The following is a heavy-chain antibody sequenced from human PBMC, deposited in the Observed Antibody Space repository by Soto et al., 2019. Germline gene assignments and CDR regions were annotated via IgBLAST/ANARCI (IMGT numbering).Heavy chain of an antibody. Sequence: SETLSLTCTVSGGSISSSSYYWGWIRQPPGKGLEWIGSIYYSGSTYYNPSLKSRVTISVDTSKNQFSLKLSSVTAADTAVYYCARRYSSSWYTNWFDPWGQGTLVTVSS. CDR3: ARRYSSSWYTNWFDP. J-gene: IGHJ5*02. CDR1: GGSISSSSYY. D-gene: IGHD6-13*01. V-gene: IGHV4-39*01. CDR2: IYYSGST.